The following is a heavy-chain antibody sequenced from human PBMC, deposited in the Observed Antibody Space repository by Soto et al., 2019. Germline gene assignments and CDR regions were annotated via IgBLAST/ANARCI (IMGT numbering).Heavy chain of an antibody. CDR3: ARRIVATETFDH. V-gene: IGHV4-30-2*01. J-gene: IGHJ4*02. CDR2: IYHSGST. CDR1: GGSISSGGYS. D-gene: IGHD5-12*01. Sequence: SETLSLTCAVSGGSISSGGYSWSWIRQPPGKGLEWIGYIYHSGSTYYNPSLKSRVTISVDRSKNQFSLKLSSVTAADTAVYYCARRIVATETFDHWGQGTLVTVSS.